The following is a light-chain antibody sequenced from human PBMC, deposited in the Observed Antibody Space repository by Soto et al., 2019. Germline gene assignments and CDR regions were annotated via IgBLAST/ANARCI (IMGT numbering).Light chain of an antibody. V-gene: IGKV3-20*01. CDR3: QQYGSSPRT. CDR1: QSVSNSY. Sequence: EIVLTQSPGTLSLSPGERATLSCRASQSVSNSYLAWYQQRPGQAPRLLIYAASRRATGIPDRFSGSGSGTDFALSISRVEPEDSAVYYCQQYGSSPRTFGHGTKVEIK. CDR2: AAS. J-gene: IGKJ1*01.